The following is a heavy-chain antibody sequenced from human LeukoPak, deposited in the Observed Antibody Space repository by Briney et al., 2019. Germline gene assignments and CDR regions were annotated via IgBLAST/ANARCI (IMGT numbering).Heavy chain of an antibody. V-gene: IGHV1-8*02. D-gene: IGHD7-27*01. CDR1: GYTFTSYG. J-gene: IGHJ4*02. CDR3: TRGASDYWGENYFDY. CDR2: MNPNSGTV. Sequence: ASVKVSCKASGYTFTSYGISWVRQATGHGLEWMGWMNPNSGTVGYAQKFQGRVTMTRNASISAAYMELSSLTSEDAAVYYCTRGASDYWGENYFDYWGQGSLVTVSS.